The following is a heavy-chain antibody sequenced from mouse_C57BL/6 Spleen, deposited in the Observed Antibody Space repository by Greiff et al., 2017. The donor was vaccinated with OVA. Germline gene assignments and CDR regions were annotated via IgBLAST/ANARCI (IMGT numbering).Heavy chain of an antibody. CDR2: IHPNSGST. J-gene: IGHJ2*01. CDR3: ARGDYYGSSYGDY. Sequence: VQLQQSGAELVKPGASVKLSCKASGYTFTGYWMHWVKQRPGQGLEWIGMIHPNSGSTNYNEKFKSKATLTVDKSSSTAYMQLSSLTSEDSAVYYCARGDYYGSSYGDYWGQGTTLTVSS. CDR1: GYTFTGYW. D-gene: IGHD1-1*01. V-gene: IGHV1-64*01.